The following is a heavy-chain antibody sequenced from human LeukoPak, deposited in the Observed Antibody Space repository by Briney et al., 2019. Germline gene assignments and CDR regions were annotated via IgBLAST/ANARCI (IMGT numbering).Heavy chain of an antibody. V-gene: IGHV1-24*01. CDR1: GYTLTELS. Sequence: ASVKVSCKVSGYTLTELSMHWVRQAPGKGLECMGGFDPEDGETIYAQKFQGRVTMTEDTSTDTAYMELSSLRSEDTAVYYCATDTASGRGVIRLDAFDIWGQGTMVTVSS. CDR2: FDPEDGET. CDR3: ATDTASGRGVIRLDAFDI. D-gene: IGHD3-10*01. J-gene: IGHJ3*02.